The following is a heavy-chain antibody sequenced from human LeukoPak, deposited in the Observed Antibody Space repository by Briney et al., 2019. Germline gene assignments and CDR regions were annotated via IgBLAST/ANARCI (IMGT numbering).Heavy chain of an antibody. Sequence: PGGSLRPSCAASGITFSDHDMSWVRKAPGKGLEWGSGISGSGDYTYHADSVKGRFTISRDNSKNTLYLQMNSLRAEDTAKYYCAKDRVARGEYFDYWGQGTLVTVSS. CDR1: GITFSDHD. CDR2: ISGSGDYT. V-gene: IGHV3-23*01. D-gene: IGHD5-12*01. J-gene: IGHJ4*02. CDR3: AKDRVARGEYFDY.